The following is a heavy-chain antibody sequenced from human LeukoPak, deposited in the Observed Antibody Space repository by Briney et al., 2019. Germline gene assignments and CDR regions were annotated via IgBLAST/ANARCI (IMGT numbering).Heavy chain of an antibody. CDR1: GGTFSSYA. V-gene: IGHV1-69*01. Sequence: SAKASCKASGGTFSSYAISWVRQAPGQGLEWMGGIIPIFGTANYAQKFQGRVTITADESTSTAYMELSSLRSEDTAVYYCARVPDYFVVVPAAIGTFDPWGQGTLVTVSS. CDR3: ARVPDYFVVVPAAIGTFDP. D-gene: IGHD2-2*01. CDR2: IIPIFGTA. J-gene: IGHJ5*02.